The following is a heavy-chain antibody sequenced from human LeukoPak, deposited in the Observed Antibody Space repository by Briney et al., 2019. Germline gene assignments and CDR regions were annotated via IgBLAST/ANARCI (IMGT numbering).Heavy chain of an antibody. CDR1: GGSFSGYY. V-gene: IGHV4-34*01. Sequence: SETLSLTCAVYGGSFSGYYWSWIRQPPGKGLEWIVEINHSGSTNYNPSLKSRVTISVDTSKNQFSLKLSSVTAADTAVYYCARTTEGYCRGRSCYSYYYYMDVWGKGTTVTVSS. J-gene: IGHJ6*03. CDR2: INHSGST. CDR3: ARTTEGYCRGRSCYSYYYYMDV. D-gene: IGHD2-15*01.